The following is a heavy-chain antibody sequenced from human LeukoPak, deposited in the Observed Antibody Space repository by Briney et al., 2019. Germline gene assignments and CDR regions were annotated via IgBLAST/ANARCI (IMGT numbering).Heavy chain of an antibody. CDR1: GYTFTGYY. CDR3: ARVSFPSVYCSSTSCYPLYGMDV. V-gene: IGHV1-2*02. CDR2: INPNSGGT. Sequence: EASVKVSCKASGYTFTGYYMHWVRQAPGQGLEWMGWINPNSGGTNYAQKFQGRVTMTRDTSISTAYKELSRLRSDDTAVYYCARVSFPSVYCSSTSCYPLYGMDVWGQGTTVTVSS. D-gene: IGHD2-2*01. J-gene: IGHJ6*02.